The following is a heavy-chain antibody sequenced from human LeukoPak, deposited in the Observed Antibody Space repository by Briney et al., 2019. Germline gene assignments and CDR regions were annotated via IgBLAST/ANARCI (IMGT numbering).Heavy chain of an antibody. V-gene: IGHV4-59*01. CDR3: ARGQTQEGYSSSWYSSHNWFDP. CDR1: GGSISSYN. Sequence: SETLSLTSTGSGGSISSYNWSWIRPPPGKGLEWIGYIYYSGSTNYNPSLKSRVTISVDTSKTQFSLKLSSVTAADTAVYYCARGQTQEGYSSSWYSSHNWFDPWGQGTLFTVSS. J-gene: IGHJ5*02. CDR2: IYYSGST. D-gene: IGHD6-13*01.